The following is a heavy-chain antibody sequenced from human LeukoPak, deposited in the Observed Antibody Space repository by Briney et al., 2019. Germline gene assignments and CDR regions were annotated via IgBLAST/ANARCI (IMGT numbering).Heavy chain of an antibody. V-gene: IGHV5-51*01. Sequence: LGESLKISCKGSGYSFTSYWIGWVRQMPGKGLEWMGIIYPGDSDTRYSPSFQGQVTISADKSISTAYLQWSSLKASDTAMYYCARRIGYCSSTSCYPKYYFDYWGQGTLVTVSS. CDR3: ARRIGYCSSTSCYPKYYFDY. CDR2: IYPGDSDT. D-gene: IGHD2-2*01. J-gene: IGHJ4*02. CDR1: GYSFTSYW.